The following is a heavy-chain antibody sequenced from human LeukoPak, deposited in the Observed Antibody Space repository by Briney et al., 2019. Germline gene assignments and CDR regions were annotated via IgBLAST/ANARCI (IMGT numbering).Heavy chain of an antibody. J-gene: IGHJ4*02. Sequence: GASVKVSCKASGYTFPSYFMHWVRQAPGQGLEWMGIINPTGGSTTYAQKFQGRVTMTRDTSTSTVYMELSSLRSDDTAVYYCARAGGEDTAMGIWAFDYWGQGTLVTVSS. CDR3: ARAGGEDTAMGIWAFDY. D-gene: IGHD5-18*01. V-gene: IGHV1-46*01. CDR1: GYTFPSYF. CDR2: INPTGGST.